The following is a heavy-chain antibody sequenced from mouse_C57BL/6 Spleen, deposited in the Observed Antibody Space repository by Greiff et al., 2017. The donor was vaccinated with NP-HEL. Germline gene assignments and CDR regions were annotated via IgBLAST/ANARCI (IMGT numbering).Heavy chain of an antibody. CDR3: TVYYDYAWFAY. CDR2: IAPETGGT. J-gene: IGHJ3*01. D-gene: IGHD2-4*01. V-gene: IGHV1-15*01. CDR1: GYTFTDYE. Sequence: VQLQESGAELVRPGASVTLSCKASGYTFTDYEMHWVKQTPVHGLEWIGAIAPETGGTAYNQKFKGKAILTADKSSSTAYMELRSLTSEDSAVYYCTVYYDYAWFAYWGQGTLVTVSA.